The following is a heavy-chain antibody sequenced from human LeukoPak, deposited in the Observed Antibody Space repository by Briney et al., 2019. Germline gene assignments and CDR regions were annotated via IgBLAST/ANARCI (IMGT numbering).Heavy chain of an antibody. Sequence: GGSLRLSCAASGFTFSNYDMHWVRQPTGKGLEWVSAIGLGGDTYYSGSVKGRFTISRENAKSSVYLQMNSLRAGDTAVYYCARGDSSAGWDWGQGTLVTVSS. CDR3: ARGDSSAGWD. CDR2: IGLGGDT. CDR1: GFTFSNYD. V-gene: IGHV3-13*01. J-gene: IGHJ4*02. D-gene: IGHD2-15*01.